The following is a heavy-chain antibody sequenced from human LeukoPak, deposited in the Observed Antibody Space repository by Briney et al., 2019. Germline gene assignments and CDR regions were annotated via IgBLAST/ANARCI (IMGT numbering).Heavy chain of an antibody. CDR2: INHSGST. D-gene: IGHD3-3*01. V-gene: IGHV4-34*01. Sequence: PSETLSLTCAVYGGSFSGYYWSWIRQPPGKGLEWIGEINHSGSTNYNPSLKSRVTISVDTSKNQFSLKLSSVTAVDTAVYYCARGLGYDFWSGYYAQDYWGQGTLVTVSS. CDR1: GGSFSGYY. J-gene: IGHJ4*02. CDR3: ARGLGYDFWSGYYAQDY.